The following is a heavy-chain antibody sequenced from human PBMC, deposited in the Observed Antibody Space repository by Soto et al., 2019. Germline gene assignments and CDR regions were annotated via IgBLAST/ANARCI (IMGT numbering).Heavy chain of an antibody. CDR1: GFTFSSYW. D-gene: IGHD2-8*01. CDR2: IKQDGSEK. CDR3: ASIVLDYPAGYFDY. Sequence: GGSLRLSCAASGFTFSSYWMSWVRQAPGKGLEWVANIKQDGSEKYYVDSVKGRFTISRDNAKNSLYLQMNSLRAEDTAVYYCASIVLDYPAGYFDYWGQGTLVTVSS. V-gene: IGHV3-7*01. J-gene: IGHJ4*02.